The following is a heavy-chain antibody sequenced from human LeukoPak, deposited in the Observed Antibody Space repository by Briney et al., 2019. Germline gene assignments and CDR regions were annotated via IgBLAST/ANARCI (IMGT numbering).Heavy chain of an antibody. Sequence: GSSVTVSFTSSGGTFSIYAISWVRQAPGQGLEWMGGIIPIFGTANYAQKFQGRVTITADKSTSTAYMELSSLRSEDTAVYYCARDRLHYVEYEKTFDYWGQGTLVTVSS. CDR3: ARDRLHYVEYEKTFDY. CDR1: GGTFSIYA. J-gene: IGHJ4*02. CDR2: IIPIFGTA. D-gene: IGHD4-17*01. V-gene: IGHV1-69*06.